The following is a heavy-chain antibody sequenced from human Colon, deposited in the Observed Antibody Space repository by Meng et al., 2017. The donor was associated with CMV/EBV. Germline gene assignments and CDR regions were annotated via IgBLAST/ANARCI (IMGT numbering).Heavy chain of an antibody. Sequence: SSSSYYWGWIRQPPGKGLEWVANIKQDGSEKFYVDSEKRRFTISRDNARKSLYLQMDNLRAEDTAVYYGARLVVGDNDYFDYWGQGTMVTVSS. J-gene: IGHJ4*02. CDR3: ARLVVGDNDYFDY. V-gene: IGHV3-7*01. CDR2: IKQDGSEK. D-gene: IGHD2-15*01. CDR1: SSSSYY.